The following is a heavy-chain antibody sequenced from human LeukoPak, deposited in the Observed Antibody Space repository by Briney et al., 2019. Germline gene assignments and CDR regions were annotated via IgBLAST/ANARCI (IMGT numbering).Heavy chain of an antibody. D-gene: IGHD4-17*01. J-gene: IGHJ4*02. V-gene: IGHV3-23*01. CDR3: AKELDYGDYVGLDY. CDR1: GFTFSSYA. Sequence: GGSLRLSCAASGFTFSSYAMSWVRQAPGKGLEWVSAISGSGGSTYYADSVRGRFTISRDNSKNTLYLQMNSLRAEDTAVYYCAKELDYGDYVGLDYWGQGTLVTVSS. CDR2: ISGSGGST.